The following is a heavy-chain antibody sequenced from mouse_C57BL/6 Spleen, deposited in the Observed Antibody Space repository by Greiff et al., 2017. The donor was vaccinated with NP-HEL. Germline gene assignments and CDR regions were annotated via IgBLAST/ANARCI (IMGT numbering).Heavy chain of an antibody. J-gene: IGHJ4*01. CDR3: ARDGTAQPYAMDY. CDR2: INPNNGGT. CDR1: GYTFTDYY. V-gene: IGHV1-26*01. Sequence: EVQLQQSGPELVKPGASVKISCKASGYTFTDYYMNWVKQSHGKSLEWIGDINPNNGGTSYNQKFKGKATLTVDKSSSTAYMELRSLTSEDSAVYYCARDGTAQPYAMDYWGQGTSVTVSS. D-gene: IGHD3-2*02.